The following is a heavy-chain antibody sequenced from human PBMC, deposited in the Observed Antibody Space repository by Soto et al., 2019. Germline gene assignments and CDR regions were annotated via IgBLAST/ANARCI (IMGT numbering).Heavy chain of an antibody. V-gene: IGHV4-59*01. J-gene: IGHJ6*03. CDR2: IYYSGCT. Sequence: QVQLQESGPGLVKPSETLSLTCTVSGGSISSYYWSWIRQPPGKGLEWIGYIYYSGCTNYNPSLESRVTIAVDTPKNQFSLKLSPVTAADTAVYYCASESNVGKNDYYYMDVWGKGTTVTVSS. D-gene: IGHD7-27*01. CDR3: ASESNVGKNDYYYMDV. CDR1: GGSISSYY.